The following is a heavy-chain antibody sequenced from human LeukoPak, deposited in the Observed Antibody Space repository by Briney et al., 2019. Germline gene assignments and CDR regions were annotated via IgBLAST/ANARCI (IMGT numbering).Heavy chain of an antibody. CDR2: LYSGGST. D-gene: IGHD3-22*01. CDR3: ARVRDYYDSRGYYFEYFDH. J-gene: IGHJ1*01. CDR1: GFTVSRNY. Sequence: GGSLRLSCAASGFTVSRNYMSWVRQAPGKGLEWVSVLYSGGSTNYADSVKGRFTISRDNSKNALYPQMNSLRAEDTAVYYCARVRDYYDSRGYYFEYFDHWGQGTLVTVSS. V-gene: IGHV3-53*01.